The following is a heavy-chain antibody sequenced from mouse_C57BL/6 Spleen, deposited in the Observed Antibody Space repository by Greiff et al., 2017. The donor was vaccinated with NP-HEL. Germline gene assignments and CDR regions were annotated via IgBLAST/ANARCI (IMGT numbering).Heavy chain of an antibody. J-gene: IGHJ4*01. CDR1: GYAFSSYW. CDR2: IYPGDGDT. D-gene: IGHD2-12*01. Sequence: QVQLQQSGAELVKPGASVKISCKASGYAFSSYWMNWVKQRPGKGLEWIGQIYPGDGDTNYNGKFKGKATLTADKSSSTAYMQLSSLTSEDSAVYFCARQAYYSLYYAMDYWGQGTSVTVSS. CDR3: ARQAYYSLYYAMDY. V-gene: IGHV1-80*01.